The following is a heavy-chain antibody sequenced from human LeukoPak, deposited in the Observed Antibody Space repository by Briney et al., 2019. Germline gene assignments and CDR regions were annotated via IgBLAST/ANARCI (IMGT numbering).Heavy chain of an antibody. D-gene: IGHD3-22*01. CDR2: IYYSGST. CDR1: GGSISSYY. J-gene: IGHJ3*02. V-gene: IGHV4-59*01. Sequence: SETLSLICTVSGGSISSYYWSWIRQPPGKGLEWIGYIYYSGSTNYNPSLKSRVTISVDTSKNQFSLKLSSVTAADTAVYYCARGGLYYYDSSGYRHAFDIWGQGTMVTVSS. CDR3: ARGGLYYYDSSGYRHAFDI.